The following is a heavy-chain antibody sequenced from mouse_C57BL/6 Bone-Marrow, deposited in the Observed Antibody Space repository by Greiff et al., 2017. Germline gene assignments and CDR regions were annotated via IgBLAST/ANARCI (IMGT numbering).Heavy chain of an antibody. Sequence: QVQLQQSGAELVRPGTSVKVSCKASGYAFTNYFIEWVKQRPGQGLEWIGFFNPGSGGTNYNEKFKGKATLTADKSSSTAYMQLSSLTSEDSAVXFGARWGVRRDYGYFDDWGTGTTATVSA. D-gene: IGHD2-14*01. CDR2: FNPGSGGT. CDR1: GYAFTNYF. V-gene: IGHV1-54*01. J-gene: IGHJ1*03. CDR3: ARWGVRRDYGYFDD.